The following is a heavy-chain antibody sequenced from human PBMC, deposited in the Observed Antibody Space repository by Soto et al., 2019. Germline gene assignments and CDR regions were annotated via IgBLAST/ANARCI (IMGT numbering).Heavy chain of an antibody. CDR2: ISYDGSNK. J-gene: IGHJ4*02. V-gene: IGHV3-30*03. CDR3: AIISFDY. CDR1: GFTFSSYG. Sequence: ESGGGVVQPGRSLRLSCAASGFTFSSYGMHWVRQAPGKGLEWVAVISYDGSNKYYADSVKGRFTISRDNSKNTLYLQMNSLRAEDTAVYYCAIISFDYWGQGTLVTVSS. D-gene: IGHD3-10*01.